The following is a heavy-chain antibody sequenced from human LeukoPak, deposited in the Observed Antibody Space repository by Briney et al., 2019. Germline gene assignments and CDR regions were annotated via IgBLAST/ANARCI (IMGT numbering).Heavy chain of an antibody. CDR2: IYYSGST. J-gene: IGHJ3*02. CDR3: GAFRSSSKQYAFDI. D-gene: IGHD6-13*01. Sequence: PSETLSLTCTVSGGSISSYYWSWIRQPPGKGLERIGYIYYSGSTNYNPSLKSRVTISVDTSKNQFSLKLSSVTAADTAVYYCGAFRSSSKQYAFDIWGQGTMVTVSS. CDR1: GGSISSYY. V-gene: IGHV4-59*01.